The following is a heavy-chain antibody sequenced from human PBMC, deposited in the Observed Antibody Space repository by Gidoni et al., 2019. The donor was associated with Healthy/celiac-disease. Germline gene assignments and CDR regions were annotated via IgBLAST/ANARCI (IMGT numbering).Heavy chain of an antibody. V-gene: IGHV3-48*02. CDR2: ISSSSSTI. Sequence: EVQLVESGGGLVQPGGSLRLSCAASGFTFSSYSMNWVRQAPGKGLEWVSYISSSSSTIYYADSVKGRFTISRDNAKNSLYLQMNSLRDEDTAVYYCARDQDIVVVPAATGMDVWGQGTTVTVSS. J-gene: IGHJ6*02. D-gene: IGHD2-2*01. CDR1: GFTFSSYS. CDR3: ARDQDIVVVPAATGMDV.